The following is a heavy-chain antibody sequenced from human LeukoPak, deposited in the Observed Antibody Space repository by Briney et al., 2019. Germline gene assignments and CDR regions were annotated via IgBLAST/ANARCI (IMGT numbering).Heavy chain of an antibody. CDR3: ATYMTVTTLYYFDY. J-gene: IGHJ4*02. D-gene: IGHD4-17*01. CDR2: FFHGGST. V-gene: IGHV4-38-2*02. Sequence: PSETLSLTCTVSGYSISSDYYWGWIRQPPGKGLEWIGSFFHGGSTHYNPSLKSRVTISVDTSKNQFSLKVSSVTAADTAVYYCATYMTVTTLYYFDYWGQGTLVTVSS. CDR1: GYSISSDYY.